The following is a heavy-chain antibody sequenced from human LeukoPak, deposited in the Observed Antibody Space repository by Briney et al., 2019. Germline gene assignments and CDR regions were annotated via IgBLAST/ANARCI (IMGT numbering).Heavy chain of an antibody. CDR3: AKHDGVRGPYGMDV. Sequence: GGSLRLSCAASGFTFSSYAMSWVRQAPGKGLEWVSAISGSGGSTYYADSVKGRFTISRDNSKSTLYLQMNSLRAEDTAVYYCAKHDGVRGPYGMDVWGKGTTVTVSS. CDR2: ISGSGGST. D-gene: IGHD3-10*01. J-gene: IGHJ6*04. V-gene: IGHV3-23*01. CDR1: GFTFSSYA.